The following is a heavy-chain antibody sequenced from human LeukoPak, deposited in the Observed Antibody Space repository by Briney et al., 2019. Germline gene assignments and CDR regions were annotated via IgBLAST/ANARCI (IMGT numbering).Heavy chain of an antibody. Sequence: SETLSLTCTVSGDSISSSSYYWSWIRQPPGKGLEWIGSIYYSGSTYYNPSLKSRVTISVDTSKNQFSLKLNSVTAADTAVYYCAATYFFDFWGQGTLVTVSS. V-gene: IGHV4-39*01. CDR1: GDSISSSSYY. D-gene: IGHD5-12*01. CDR3: AATYFFDF. J-gene: IGHJ4*02. CDR2: IYYSGST.